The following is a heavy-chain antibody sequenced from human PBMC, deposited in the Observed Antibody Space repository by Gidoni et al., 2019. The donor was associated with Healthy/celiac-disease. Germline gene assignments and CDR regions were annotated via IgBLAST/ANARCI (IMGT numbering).Heavy chain of an antibody. CDR3: AKEPQESGVPPA. CDR2: ISWNSGSI. Sequence: EVQLVQSGGGLVQPGRSLRISCAASGFTLDDYAMHWVRQAPGKGLGWVSGISWNSGSIGYADSVKGRFTISRDNAKNSLYLQMNSLRAEDTALYYCAKEPQESGVPPAWGQGTLVTVSS. CDR1: GFTLDDYA. V-gene: IGHV3-9*01. J-gene: IGHJ4*02. D-gene: IGHD2-8*02.